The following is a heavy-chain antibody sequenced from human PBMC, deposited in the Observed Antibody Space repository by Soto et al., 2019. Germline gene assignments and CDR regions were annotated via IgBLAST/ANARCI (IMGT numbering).Heavy chain of an antibody. CDR1: GYTFTSHG. J-gene: IGHJ3*02. CDR3: ARLLAEGATYREDAFDM. V-gene: IGHV1-18*01. Sequence: QLQLVQSGGEVKTPGASVKVSCTTSGYTFTSHGISWVRQAPGQGREWMGWISTYNGKTDYAQKFQGRVTMTADTRTSTVYMEGRSPRSADTAVYYCARLLAEGATYREDAFDMWGQGTKVTVSS. CDR2: ISTYNGKT. D-gene: IGHD1-26*01.